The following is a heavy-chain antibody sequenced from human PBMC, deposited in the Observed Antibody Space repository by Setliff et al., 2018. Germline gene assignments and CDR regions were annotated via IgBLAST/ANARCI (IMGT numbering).Heavy chain of an antibody. CDR3: ARAHTWSLPNDNSGYPGWFDP. Sequence: SETLSLTCAVSGFSISSGYYWGWIRQPPGKGLEWIVNIHHSGKAYYNPSLKSRVTMSVDTSKNHFSLKLSSVTAADTAVYYCARAHTWSLPNDNSGYPGWFDPWGQGTLVTVSS. CDR2: IHHSGKA. D-gene: IGHD3-22*01. J-gene: IGHJ5*02. CDR1: GFSISSGYY. V-gene: IGHV4-38-2*01.